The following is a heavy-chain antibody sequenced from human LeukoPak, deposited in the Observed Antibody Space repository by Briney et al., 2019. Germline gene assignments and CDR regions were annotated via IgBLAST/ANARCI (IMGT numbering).Heavy chain of an antibody. CDR3: ARASILWWWGLDY. D-gene: IGHD2-21*01. J-gene: IGHJ4*02. CDR2: IYYSGST. CDR1: GGSISSGDYY. Sequence: SETLSLTCTVSGGSISSGDYYWSWIRQPPGMGLVGNGYIYYSGSTYYNPSLKSRVTISVDTSKNQFSLKLSSVTAADTAVYYCARASILWWWGLDYWGQGTLVTVSS. V-gene: IGHV4-30-4*08.